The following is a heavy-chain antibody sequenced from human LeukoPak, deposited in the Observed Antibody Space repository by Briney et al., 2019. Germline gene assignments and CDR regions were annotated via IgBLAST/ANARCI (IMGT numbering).Heavy chain of an antibody. D-gene: IGHD4-17*01. Sequence: SETLSLTCAVYGGSFSGYYWSWIRQPPGKGLEWIGEINHSGSTNYNPSLKSRVTISVDTSKNQFSLKLSSVTAADTAVYYCARGYGDYVNWGQGTLVIVSS. CDR3: ARGYGDYVN. CDR2: INHSGST. V-gene: IGHV4-34*01. J-gene: IGHJ4*02. CDR1: GGSFSGYY.